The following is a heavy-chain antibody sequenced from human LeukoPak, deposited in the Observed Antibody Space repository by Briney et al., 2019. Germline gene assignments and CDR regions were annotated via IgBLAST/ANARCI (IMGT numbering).Heavy chain of an antibody. Sequence: SVKVSCKASGGTFSSYAISWVRQAPGQGPEWMGGIIPIFSIANYAQKFQGRVTITTDESTSTAYMELSSLRSEDTAVYYCARGHGNGNFDYWGQGTLVTVSS. CDR1: GGTFSSYA. V-gene: IGHV1-69*05. D-gene: IGHD2-8*01. CDR3: ARGHGNGNFDY. J-gene: IGHJ4*02. CDR2: IIPIFSIA.